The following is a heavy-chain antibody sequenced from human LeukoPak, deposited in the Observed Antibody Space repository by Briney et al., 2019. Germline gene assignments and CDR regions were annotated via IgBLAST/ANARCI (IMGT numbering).Heavy chain of an antibody. J-gene: IGHJ5*02. V-gene: IGHV4-59*01. Sequence: SETLSLTCTVSGGSITSYNWSSVWQPPGKGPEWIGYIYYSGSTNYNPSLKSRVTISVDTSKNQFSLKLSSVTAADTAVSYCARGSYAHTDLYCSGGSCPYDWFDPWGQGTLVTVSS. CDR1: GGSITSYN. CDR2: IYYSGST. D-gene: IGHD2-15*01. CDR3: ARGSYAHTDLYCSGGSCPYDWFDP.